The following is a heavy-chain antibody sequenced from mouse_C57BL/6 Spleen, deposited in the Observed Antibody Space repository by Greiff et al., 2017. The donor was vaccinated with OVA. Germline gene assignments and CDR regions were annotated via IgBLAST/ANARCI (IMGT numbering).Heavy chain of an antibody. CDR3: ARYPTTVVATGCDY. J-gene: IGHJ2*01. Sequence: QVQLQQSGAELMKPGASVKLSCKASGYTFTGYWIEWVKQRPGHGLEWIGEILPGSGSTNYNEKFKGKATFTADTSSNTAYMQLSSLTTEDSALYYCARYPTTVVATGCDYWGQGTTLTVSS. V-gene: IGHV1-9*01. D-gene: IGHD1-1*01. CDR2: ILPGSGST. CDR1: GYTFTGYW.